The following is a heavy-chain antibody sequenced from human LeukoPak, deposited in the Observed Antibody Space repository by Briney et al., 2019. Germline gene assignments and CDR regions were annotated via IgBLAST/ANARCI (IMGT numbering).Heavy chain of an antibody. CDR2: INTNTGNP. J-gene: IGHJ6*02. Sequence: ASVKVSCKASGYTFTSYAMNWVRQAPGQGLEWMGWINTNTGNPTYAQGFTGRFVFSLDTSVSTAYLQISSLKAEDTAVYYCTRELYSSSWYLDYYYGMDVWGQGTTVTVSS. V-gene: IGHV7-4-1*02. CDR1: GYTFTSYA. D-gene: IGHD6-13*01. CDR3: TRELYSSSWYLDYYYGMDV.